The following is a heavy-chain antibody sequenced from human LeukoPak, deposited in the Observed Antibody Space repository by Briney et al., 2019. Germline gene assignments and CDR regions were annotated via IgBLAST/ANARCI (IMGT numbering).Heavy chain of an antibody. CDR1: GFTFSSYS. J-gene: IGHJ1*01. D-gene: IGHD2-15*01. V-gene: IGHV3-21*01. Sequence: PGGSLRLSCAASGFTFSSYSMNWVRQAPGKGLEWVSSISSSSSYIYYADSVKGRFTISRDNAKNSLYLQMNSLRAEDTAAYYCARDVGYCSGGSCYGYFQHWGQGTLVTVSS. CDR3: ARDVGYCSGGSCYGYFQH. CDR2: ISSSSSYI.